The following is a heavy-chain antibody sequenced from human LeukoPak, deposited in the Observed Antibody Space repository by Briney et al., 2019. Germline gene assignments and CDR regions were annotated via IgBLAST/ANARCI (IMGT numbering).Heavy chain of an antibody. CDR2: IWYDGSNK. J-gene: IGHJ4*02. V-gene: IGHV3-33*01. CDR3: ARENSGYDFGGFDY. CDR1: GFTFSSYG. Sequence: GRSLRLSCAASGFTFSSYGMHWVRQAPGKGLEWVAVIWYDGSNKYYADSVKGRFTISRDSSKNTLYLQMNSLRAEDTAVYYCARENSGYDFGGFDYWGQGTLVTVSS. D-gene: IGHD5-12*01.